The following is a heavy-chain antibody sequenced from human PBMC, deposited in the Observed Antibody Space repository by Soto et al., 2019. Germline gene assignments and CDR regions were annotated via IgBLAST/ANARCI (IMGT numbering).Heavy chain of an antibody. Sequence: PSETLSLTCAVYGGFLSESCWTWIRQPPGKGLEWIGEINHVGGTNYNPSLKSRVTMSVDTSQNQFSLRLISVTAADTAMYFCVRIRYQLPSSVLWLDPWGQGTPVTVSS. J-gene: IGHJ5*02. CDR1: GGFLSESC. V-gene: IGHV4-34*01. D-gene: IGHD3-16*01. CDR2: INHVGGT. CDR3: VRIRYQLPSSVLWLDP.